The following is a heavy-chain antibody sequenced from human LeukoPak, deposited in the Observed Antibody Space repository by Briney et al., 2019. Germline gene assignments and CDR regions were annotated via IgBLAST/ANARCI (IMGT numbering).Heavy chain of an antibody. D-gene: IGHD3-22*01. V-gene: IGHV1-18*01. CDR3: ARDPTSYYYDSSGSTPDAFGI. Sequence: GASVKVSCKASGYTFTSYGISWVRQAPGQGLEWMGWISAYNGNTNYAQKLQGRVTMTTDTSTSTAYMELRSLRSDDTAVYYCARDPTSYYYDSSGSTPDAFGIWGQGTMVTVSS. J-gene: IGHJ3*02. CDR1: GYTFTSYG. CDR2: ISAYNGNT.